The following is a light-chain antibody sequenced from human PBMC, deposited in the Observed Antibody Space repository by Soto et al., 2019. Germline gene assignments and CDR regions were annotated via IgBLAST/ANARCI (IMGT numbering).Light chain of an antibody. V-gene: IGKV4-1*01. J-gene: IGKJ4*01. CDR1: QSVLYSSNNKNY. Sequence: DIVMTQSPDSLAVSLGERATINCKSSQSVLYSSNNKNYLAWYQQQPGQPPKLLIYWASTRESGVPDRFSGSGSGTDFTLTISSLQAEDVAVYYCQQNYSTPLTFGGGTKVEIK. CDR3: QQNYSTPLT. CDR2: WAS.